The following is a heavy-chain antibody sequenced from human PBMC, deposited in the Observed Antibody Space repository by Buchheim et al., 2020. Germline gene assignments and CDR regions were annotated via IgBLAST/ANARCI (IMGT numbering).Heavy chain of an antibody. J-gene: IGHJ3*01. Sequence: QVQLQESGPGLVRPSETLSLTCTVSGGSITSYYWNWVRQPPGERLEWIGYVYYSGTTKFNPSLKSRLSISVDTSKSQFSLKLSSVTAADTAVYYCVKWGGPPLNAYDVWGQGT. CDR1: GGSITSYY. V-gene: IGHV4-59*01. D-gene: IGHD3-16*01. CDR2: VYYSGTT. CDR3: VKWGGPPLNAYDV.